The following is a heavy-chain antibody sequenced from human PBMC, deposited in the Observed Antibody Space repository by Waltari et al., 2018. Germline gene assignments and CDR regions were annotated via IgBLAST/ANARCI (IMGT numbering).Heavy chain of an antibody. D-gene: IGHD6-13*01. CDR1: GFTFSSHA. V-gene: IGHV3-30-3*01. Sequence: QVQLVESGGGVVQPGRSLRLSCAASGFTFSSHAMHWVRQAPGKGLEWVAVISYDGSNKYYADSVKGRFTISRDNSKNTLYLQMNSLRAEDTAVYYCARDLDSIAAAGTGWFDPWGQGTLVTVSS. CDR3: ARDLDSIAAAGTGWFDP. CDR2: ISYDGSNK. J-gene: IGHJ5*02.